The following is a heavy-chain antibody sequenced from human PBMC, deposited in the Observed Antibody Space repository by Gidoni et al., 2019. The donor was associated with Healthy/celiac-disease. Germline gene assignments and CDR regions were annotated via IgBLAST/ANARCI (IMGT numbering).Heavy chain of an antibody. D-gene: IGHD3-22*01. Sequence: QVQLQESGPGLVKPSQTLSLTCTVSGGSISSGSYYWSCIRQPAGKGLEWIGRIYTSGSTNYNPSLKSRVTISVDTSKNQFSLKLSSVTAADTAVYYCARELHYYDSSGYYMTKYYFDYWGQGTLVTVSS. J-gene: IGHJ4*02. V-gene: IGHV4-61*02. CDR1: GGSISSGSYY. CDR3: ARELHYYDSSGYYMTKYYFDY. CDR2: IYTSGST.